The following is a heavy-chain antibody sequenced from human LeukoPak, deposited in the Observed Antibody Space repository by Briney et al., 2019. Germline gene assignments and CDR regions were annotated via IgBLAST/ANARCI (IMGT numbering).Heavy chain of an antibody. V-gene: IGHV3-23*01. Sequence: GGSLRLSCAASGFTFSTFAVSWVRQAPGKGLEWVSIISDNGDSTYYADSVKGRFTTSRDNSKNTRYLQMNSLRAEDTAVYYCAREVGALDYWGQGTLVTVSS. CDR3: AREVGALDY. J-gene: IGHJ4*02. D-gene: IGHD1-26*01. CDR1: GFTFSTFA. CDR2: ISDNGDST.